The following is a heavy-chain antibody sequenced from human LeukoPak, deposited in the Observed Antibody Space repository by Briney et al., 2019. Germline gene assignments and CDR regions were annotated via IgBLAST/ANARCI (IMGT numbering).Heavy chain of an antibody. Sequence: SGGSLRLSCTASGFTFSDYWMHWVRQVPGKGLQWVSRISPDGRTTTYADSVRGRFSISRVNAKNTVYLQLGSLRADDAAVYYCQRGAFIGQMSAFDYWGQGALVTVSS. CDR3: QRGAFIGQMSAFDY. D-gene: IGHD2-15*01. J-gene: IGHJ4*02. V-gene: IGHV3-74*03. CDR1: GFTFSDYW. CDR2: ISPDGRTT.